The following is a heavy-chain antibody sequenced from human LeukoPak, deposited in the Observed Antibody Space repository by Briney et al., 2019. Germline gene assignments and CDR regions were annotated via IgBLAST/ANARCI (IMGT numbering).Heavy chain of an antibody. CDR3: AGGRSGYYGSVSYDN. Sequence: PSETLCLTCTVSGGSISAYYWSWIRQPPGKGLEGIADFLYSGSTNYNPSLKSRVTISLDTSKNQFSLKLNSVTAADTAVYYCAGGRSGYYGSVSYDNWGQGTLVTLSS. J-gene: IGHJ4*02. CDR2: FLYSGST. V-gene: IGHV4-59*01. D-gene: IGHD3-10*01. CDR1: GGSISAYY.